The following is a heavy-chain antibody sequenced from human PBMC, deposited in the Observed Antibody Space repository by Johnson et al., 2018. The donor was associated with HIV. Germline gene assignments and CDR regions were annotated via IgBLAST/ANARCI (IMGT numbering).Heavy chain of an antibody. Sequence: EVQLVESGGGLVKPGGSLRLSCAASGFTFSNAWMSWVRQAPGKGLAWVGRIKSKTDGGTTDYAAPVKGRFTIARDDSKNTLYLQMNSLKTEDTAVYYCTTDLELAGLWFGELWDDAFDIWGQGTMVTVSS. CDR3: TTDLELAGLWFGELWDDAFDI. J-gene: IGHJ3*02. CDR1: GFTFSNAW. V-gene: IGHV3-15*01. CDR2: IKSKTDGGTT. D-gene: IGHD3-10*01.